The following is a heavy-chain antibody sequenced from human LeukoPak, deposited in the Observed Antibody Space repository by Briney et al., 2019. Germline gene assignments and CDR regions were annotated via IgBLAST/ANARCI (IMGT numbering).Heavy chain of an antibody. CDR2: IYYSGST. J-gene: IGHJ5*02. CDR3: ARRIAAAGKNWFDP. V-gene: IGHV4-59*01. D-gene: IGHD6-13*01. CDR1: GGSISSYY. Sequence: PSETLSLTCTVSGGSISSYYWSWIRQPPGKGLEWIGYIYYSGSTNYNPSLKSRVTISVDTSKNQFSLKLSSVTAADTAVYYCARRIAAAGKNWFDPWGQGTLVTVSS.